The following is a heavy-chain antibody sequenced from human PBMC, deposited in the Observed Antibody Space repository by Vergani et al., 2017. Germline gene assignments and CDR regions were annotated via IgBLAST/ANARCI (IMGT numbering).Heavy chain of an antibody. V-gene: IGHV4-34*01. CDR2: INHSGST. CDR1: GGSFSGYY. D-gene: IGHD5-18*01. CDR3: SRGGNGCGFPVRAWFDR. J-gene: IGHJ5*02. Sequence: QVQLQQWGAGLLKPSETLSLTCAVYGGSFSGYYWSWIRQPPGKGLEWIGEINHSGSTNYNPSLKSRVTISVDTSKNQFSLKMSSVTAADTAVHYCSRGGNGCGFPVRAWFDRWGQGTLVTVSS.